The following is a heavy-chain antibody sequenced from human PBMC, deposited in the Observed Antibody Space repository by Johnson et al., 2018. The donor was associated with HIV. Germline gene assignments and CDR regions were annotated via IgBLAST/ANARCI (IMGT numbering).Heavy chain of an antibody. CDR1: GFTFSNAW. V-gene: IGHV3-66*01. CDR3: AIRNNWNYGGVFDI. Sequence: VQLVESGGGLVQPGGSLRLSCAASGFTFSNAWTSWVRQAPGKGLEWVSVLFSGDTTYYADSVNGRFTISRDNSKNTLYLQMNSLRAEDTALYYCAIRNNWNYGGVFDIWGQGTMVTVSS. J-gene: IGHJ3*02. CDR2: LFSGDTT. D-gene: IGHD1-7*01.